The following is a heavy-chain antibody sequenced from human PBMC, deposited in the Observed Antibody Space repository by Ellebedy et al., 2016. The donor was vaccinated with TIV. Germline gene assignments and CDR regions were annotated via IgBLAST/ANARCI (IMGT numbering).Heavy chain of an antibody. CDR2: IYVGGNT. V-gene: IGHV3-53*01. D-gene: IGHD5-18*01. CDR3: ARVGDSDLVSSSFFDL. J-gene: IGHJ4*02. CDR1: GFTVPAKY. Sequence: GESLKISCAAAGFTVPAKYMNCVRQAPGKGPEWVPVIYVGGNTYYADSVKGRFIISRDNSRNTVYLQMNSLRAEDTAVYYCARVGDSDLVSSSFFDLWGQGTLVTVSS.